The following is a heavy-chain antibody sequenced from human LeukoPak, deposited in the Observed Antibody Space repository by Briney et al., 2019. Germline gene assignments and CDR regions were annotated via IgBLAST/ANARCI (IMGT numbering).Heavy chain of an antibody. Sequence: SETLSLTCAVYGGSFNGYYWSWIRQPPGKGLEWIGEINHSGSTNYNPSLKSRVTISVDTSKNQFSLKLSSVTAADTAVYYCAKAIVGATAFDYWGQGTLVTVSS. D-gene: IGHD1-26*01. CDR2: INHSGST. V-gene: IGHV4-34*01. CDR3: AKAIVGATAFDY. CDR1: GGSFNGYY. J-gene: IGHJ4*02.